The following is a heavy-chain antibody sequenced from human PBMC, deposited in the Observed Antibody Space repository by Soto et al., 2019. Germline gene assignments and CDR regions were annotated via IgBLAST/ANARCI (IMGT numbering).Heavy chain of an antibody. Sequence: QVQLQESGPGLVRPSQTLSLTCTVSGDSISSRGYYWSWIRQLPGKGLEWIGYIYHSGSTYYSPSXKXRVXXXXXXXXXXXXXXXXXXXXXXXXXYFXARGHERYXXXXXXWGQXTMV. CDR3: XARGHERYXXXXXX. J-gene: IGHJ3*01. CDR2: IYHSGST. V-gene: IGHV4-31*03. D-gene: IGHD1-1*01. CDR1: GDSISSRGYY.